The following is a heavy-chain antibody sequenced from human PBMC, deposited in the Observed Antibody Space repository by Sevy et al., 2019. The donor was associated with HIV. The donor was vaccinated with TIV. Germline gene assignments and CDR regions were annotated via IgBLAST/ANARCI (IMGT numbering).Heavy chain of an antibody. D-gene: IGHD1-26*01. CDR1: GYTFSTYY. CDR3: ARDRDVSGNYLEYFYYAMDV. J-gene: IGHJ6*02. V-gene: IGHV1-46*01. Sequence: ASVKVSCKTSGYTFSTYYIYWVRQAPGQGLEWIGIFDPTGGSRSYAQRFQGGLTMTGDTSTSPAYMELSSLTSEDTAVYYCARDRDVSGNYLEYFYYAMDVWGQGTTVTVSS. CDR2: FDPTGGSR.